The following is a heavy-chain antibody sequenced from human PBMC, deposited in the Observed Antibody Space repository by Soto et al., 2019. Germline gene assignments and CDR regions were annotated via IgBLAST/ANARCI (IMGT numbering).Heavy chain of an antibody. D-gene: IGHD4-17*01. V-gene: IGHV1-69*04. CDR2: IIPILGIA. CDR1: GGTFSSYA. J-gene: IGHJ1*01. Sequence: SVKVSCKASGGTFSSYAISWVRQAPGQGLEWMGRIIPILGIANYAQKFQGRVTITADKSTSTAYMELSSLRSEDTAVYYCARAYQGITVTPEYFQHWGQGTLVTVSS. CDR3: ARAYQGITVTPEYFQH.